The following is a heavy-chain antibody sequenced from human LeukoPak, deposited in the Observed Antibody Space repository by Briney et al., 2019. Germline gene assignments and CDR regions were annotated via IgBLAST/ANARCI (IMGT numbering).Heavy chain of an antibody. V-gene: IGHV3-23*01. CDR2: ISGRGDSA. CDR3: VKDRYCPEVTCFGGGFEY. J-gene: IGHJ4*02. Sequence: PGGSLRLSCEASGFTFSTFAMIWVRQPPGKGLEWVSGISGRGDSADYADSVKGRFTISRDNSKNTLYLRLNSLRVEDTATYYCVKDRYCPEVTCFGGGFEYWGQGTLVVVSS. D-gene: IGHD2-8*02. CDR1: GFTFSTFA.